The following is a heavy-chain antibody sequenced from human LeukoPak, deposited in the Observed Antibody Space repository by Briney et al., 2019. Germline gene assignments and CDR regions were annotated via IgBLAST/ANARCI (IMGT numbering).Heavy chain of an antibody. CDR1: GYTFTSYG. D-gene: IGHD6-13*01. CDR3: ARDLSGSSGSSWSPWFDP. CDR2: ISAYNGNT. J-gene: IGHJ5*02. V-gene: IGHV1-18*04. Sequence: SVKVSCTASGYTFTSYGISWVRQAPGQGLEWMGWISAYNGNTNYAQKLQGRVTMTTDTSTSTAYMELRSLKSDDTAVYYCARDLSGSSGSSWSPWFDPWGQGTLVTVSS.